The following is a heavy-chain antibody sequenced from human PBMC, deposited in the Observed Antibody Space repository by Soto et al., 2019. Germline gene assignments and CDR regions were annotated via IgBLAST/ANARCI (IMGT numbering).Heavy chain of an antibody. V-gene: IGHV3-53*01. J-gene: IGHJ3*01. D-gene: IGHD1-1*01. CDR2: LYDVDGS. CDR1: GLTISGKKY. CDR3: ATWHEREHAYDV. Sequence: VQLVESGGGLIQPVESLRLSCAAFGLTISGKKYVAWVRQAPGKGLEWVSALYDVDGSFYADSVKGRFTTSSDSSKTTVYLQMNDLRPDDTAVYYCATWHEREHAYDVWGQGTTVTVSS.